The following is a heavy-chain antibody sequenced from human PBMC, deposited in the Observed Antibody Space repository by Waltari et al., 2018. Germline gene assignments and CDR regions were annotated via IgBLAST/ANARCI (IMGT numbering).Heavy chain of an antibody. CDR2: IKQDGSEK. J-gene: IGHJ4*02. CDR1: GFTFSSYW. V-gene: IGHV3-7*01. Sequence: EVQLVESGGGLVQPGGSLRLSCAASGFTFSSYWRSWVRQAPGKGLEWVANIKQDGSEKYYVDSVKGRFTISRDNAKNSLYLQMNSLRAEDTAVYYCASGVSFDYWGQGTLVTVSS. CDR3: ASGVSFDY. D-gene: IGHD2-8*01.